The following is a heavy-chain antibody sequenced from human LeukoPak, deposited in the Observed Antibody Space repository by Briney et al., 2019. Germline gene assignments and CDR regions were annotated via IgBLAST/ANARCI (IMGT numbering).Heavy chain of an antibody. CDR3: ARDEGYGSGSFDI. CDR2: IYSGGST. CDR1: GFSVSSNY. Sequence: GGSLRLSCAASGFSVSSNYMSWVRQAPGKGLEWVSVIYSGGSTYHADSVKGRFTISRDNSKNTLYLQMNSLRVEDTAVYYCARDEGYGSGSFDIWGQGTMVTVSS. D-gene: IGHD3-10*01. V-gene: IGHV3-53*01. J-gene: IGHJ3*02.